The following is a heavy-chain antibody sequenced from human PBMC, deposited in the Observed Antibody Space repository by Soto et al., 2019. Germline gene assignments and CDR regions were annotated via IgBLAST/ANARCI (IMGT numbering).Heavy chain of an antibody. D-gene: IGHD3-3*01. CDR3: TSDTFGLRDS. J-gene: IGHJ4*02. Sequence: GGSLRLSCAASEFPFNFYWMHWVRQTPGEGLVWVSRINPVGTITNYADSVEGRFIISRDNAATTLYLQMNSLSAEDTAIYYCTSDTFGLRDSWGQGTLVTVSS. V-gene: IGHV3-74*01. CDR2: INPVGTIT. CDR1: EFPFNFYW.